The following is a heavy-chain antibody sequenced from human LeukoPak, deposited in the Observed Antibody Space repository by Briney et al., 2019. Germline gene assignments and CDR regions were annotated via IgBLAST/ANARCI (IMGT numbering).Heavy chain of an antibody. CDR3: AKDTYGSGSLPFQH. CDR1: GFTFSSYA. Sequence: SGGSLRLSCAASGFTFSSYAMSWVRQAPGKGLEWVSAISGSGGSTYYADSVKGRFTISIDNSKNTLYLQMNSLRAEDTAVYYCAKDTYGSGSLPFQHWGQGTLVTVSS. D-gene: IGHD3-10*01. V-gene: IGHV3-23*01. J-gene: IGHJ1*01. CDR2: ISGSGGST.